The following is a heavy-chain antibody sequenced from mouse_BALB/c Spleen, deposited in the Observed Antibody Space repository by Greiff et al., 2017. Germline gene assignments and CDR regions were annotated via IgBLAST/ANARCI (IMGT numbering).Heavy chain of an antibody. J-gene: IGHJ4*01. CDR3: ARLTDDYAMDY. V-gene: IGHV1-54*01. CDR2: INPGSGGT. D-gene: IGHD1-1*01. Sequence: QVQLQQSGAELVRPGTSVKVSCKASGYAFTNYLLEWVKQRPGQGLEWIGVINPGSGGTNYNEKFKGKATLTADKSSSTAYMQLSSLTSDDSAVYFCARLTDDYAMDYWGQGTSVTVSS. CDR1: GYAFTNYL.